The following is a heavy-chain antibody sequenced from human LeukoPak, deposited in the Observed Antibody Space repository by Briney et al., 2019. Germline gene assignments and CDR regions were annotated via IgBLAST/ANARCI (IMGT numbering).Heavy chain of an antibody. D-gene: IGHD6-19*01. J-gene: IGHJ4*02. Sequence: GGSLRLSCAASVFTFISYPMSWVRQAPGKGLEWVSAISGSGGSTYYADSVKGRFTISRDNSKNTLYLQMNSLRAEDTAVYYCAGVGIAVAGSWDYWGQGTLVTVSS. V-gene: IGHV3-23*01. CDR3: AGVGIAVAGSWDY. CDR1: VFTFISYP. CDR2: ISGSGGST.